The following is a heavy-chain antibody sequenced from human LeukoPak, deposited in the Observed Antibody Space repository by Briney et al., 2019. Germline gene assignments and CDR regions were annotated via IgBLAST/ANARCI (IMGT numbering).Heavy chain of an antibody. D-gene: IGHD2-2*02. CDR2: IKQDGSEK. CDR3: ARDKGRYCSSTSCSTWRFDP. J-gene: IGHJ5*02. Sequence: PGGSLRLSCAASGFTFSSYWMSRVRQAPGKGLEWVANIKQDGSEKYYVDSVKGRFTISRDNAKNSLYLQMNSLRAEDTAVYYCARDKGRYCSSTSCSTWRFDPWGHGTLVTVSS. V-gene: IGHV3-7*01. CDR1: GFTFSSYW.